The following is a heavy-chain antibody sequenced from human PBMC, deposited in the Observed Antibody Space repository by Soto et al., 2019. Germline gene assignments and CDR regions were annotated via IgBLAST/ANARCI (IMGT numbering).Heavy chain of an antibody. Sequence: TLSLTCTVSGVSISSGGYYWSWIRQHPGKGLEWIGYIYYSGSTYYNPSLKSRVTISVDTSKNQFSLKLSSVTAADTAVYYCASNDEAAGSYRFDPWGQGTLVTVSS. D-gene: IGHD6-13*01. CDR3: ASNDEAAGSYRFDP. J-gene: IGHJ5*02. CDR2: IYYSGST. V-gene: IGHV4-31*03. CDR1: GVSISSGGYY.